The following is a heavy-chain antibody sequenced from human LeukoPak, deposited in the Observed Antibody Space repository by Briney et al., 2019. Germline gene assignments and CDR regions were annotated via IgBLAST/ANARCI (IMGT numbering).Heavy chain of an antibody. D-gene: IGHD6-13*01. Sequence: GASVKVSCKASGYTFTSYAMHWVRQAPGQRLEWMGWINAGNGNTKYSQKFQGRVTITRDTSASTAYMELSSLRSEDTAVYYCASLPGIAAAGGKYYFDYWGQGTLVTVSS. J-gene: IGHJ4*02. V-gene: IGHV1-3*01. CDR3: ASLPGIAAAGGKYYFDY. CDR1: GYTFTSYA. CDR2: INAGNGNT.